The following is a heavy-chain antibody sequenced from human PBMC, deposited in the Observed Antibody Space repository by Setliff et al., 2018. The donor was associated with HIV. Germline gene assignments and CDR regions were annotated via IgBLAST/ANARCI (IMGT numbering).Heavy chain of an antibody. J-gene: IGHJ3*02. CDR2: IRSKAYGGTT. D-gene: IGHD2-15*01. CDR1: GFTFGDYA. Sequence: GSLRLSCTASGFTFGDYAMSWVRQAPGKGLEWVGFIRSKAYGGTTEYAASVKGRFTISRDDSKSIAYLQMNSLKTEDTAVYYCTRDQGGYCSGGSCYEHAFDIWGQGTMVTVSS. V-gene: IGHV3-49*04. CDR3: TRDQGGYCSGGSCYEHAFDI.